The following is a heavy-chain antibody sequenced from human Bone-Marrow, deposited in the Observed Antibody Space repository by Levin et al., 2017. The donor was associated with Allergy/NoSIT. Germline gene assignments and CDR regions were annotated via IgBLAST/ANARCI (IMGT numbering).Heavy chain of an antibody. Sequence: GGSLRLSCTASGFTFSNYAMHWVRQAPGKGLEWLAVISYDGSNKYYSDSLEGRSTISRDNSKNTLFLQMYSLRPEDTAVYYCARDREEGWYIRGNYYYYGMDVWGRGTTVTVSS. CDR3: ARDREEGWYIRGNYYYYGMDV. CDR1: GFTFSNYA. CDR2: ISYDGSNK. V-gene: IGHV3-30*04. D-gene: IGHD6-19*01. J-gene: IGHJ6*02.